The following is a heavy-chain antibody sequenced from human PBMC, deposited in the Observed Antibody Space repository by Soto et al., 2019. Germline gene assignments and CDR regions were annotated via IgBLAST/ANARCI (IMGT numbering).Heavy chain of an antibody. CDR2: INAGNGNT. CDR3: ARAVAVAADFDY. J-gene: IGHJ4*02. CDR1: GYTFTGYA. D-gene: IGHD6-19*01. Sequence: QVQLVQSGAEEKKPGASVKVSCKSSGYTFTGYAMHWVRQAPGQRLEWMGWINAGNGNTKYSQKFQGRVTITRDTSASTAYTQLSSLRSEDKAVYSCARAVAVAADFDYWGQGTLVTVSS. V-gene: IGHV1-3*05.